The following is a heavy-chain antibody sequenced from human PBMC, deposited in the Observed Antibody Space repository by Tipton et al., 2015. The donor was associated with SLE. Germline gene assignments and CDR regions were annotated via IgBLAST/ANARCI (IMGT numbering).Heavy chain of an antibody. D-gene: IGHD2-8*01. CDR2: IHQRGNT. Sequence: TLSLTCAVYGGSFSAYFWSWIRQSPGQGLEWIGEIHQRGNTNYNPSLKSRVSISVDTAKNQFSMKLSSVAAADTAVYYCVRDNGGWVPFFDYWGQGILVTVSS. J-gene: IGHJ4*02. CDR3: VRDNGGWVPFFDY. CDR1: GGSFSAYF. V-gene: IGHV4-34*09.